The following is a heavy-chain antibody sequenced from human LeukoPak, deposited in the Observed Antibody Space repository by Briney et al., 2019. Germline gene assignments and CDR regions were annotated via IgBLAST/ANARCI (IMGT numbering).Heavy chain of an antibody. D-gene: IGHD5-12*01. J-gene: IGHJ4*02. CDR1: GGSFSGYY. V-gene: IGHV4-59*01. CDR2: IYHSGST. Sequence: SETLSLTCAVYGGSFSGYYWSWIRQPPGKGLGWIGYIYHSGSTKYNPSLKSRVTISVDTSKNQFSLKLSSVTAADTAVYYCARDGYSGNDGLWGQGTLVTVSS. CDR3: ARDGYSGNDGL.